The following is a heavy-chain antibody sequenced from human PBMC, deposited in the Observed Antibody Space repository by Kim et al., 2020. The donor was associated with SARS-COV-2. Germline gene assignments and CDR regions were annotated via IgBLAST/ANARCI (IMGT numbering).Heavy chain of an antibody. CDR1: GFTFSSYG. Sequence: GGSLRLSCAASGFTFSSYGMHWVRQAPGKGLEWVAVIWYDGSNKYYADSVKGRFTISRDNSKNTLYLQMNSLRAEDTAVYYCAREGGGSGWSGYYTGMSAGYYFDYWGQGTLVTVSS. CDR2: IWYDGSNK. J-gene: IGHJ4*02. D-gene: IGHD3-3*01. CDR3: AREGGGSGWSGYYTGMSAGYYFDY. V-gene: IGHV3-33*01.